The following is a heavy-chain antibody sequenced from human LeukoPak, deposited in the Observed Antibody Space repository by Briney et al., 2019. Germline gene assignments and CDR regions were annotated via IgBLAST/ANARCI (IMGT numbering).Heavy chain of an antibody. CDR3: ARGRSGWSPYYYYGMDV. Sequence: GGSLRLSCAASGFTFSSYSMNWVRQAPGRGLEWVSFISSTTSYKYYADSVKGRFTISRDNAKNSLYLQMNSLRAEDTAVYYCARGRSGWSPYYYYGMDVWGQGTTVTVSS. CDR1: GFTFSSYS. V-gene: IGHV3-21*01. D-gene: IGHD6-19*01. CDR2: ISSTTSYK. J-gene: IGHJ6*02.